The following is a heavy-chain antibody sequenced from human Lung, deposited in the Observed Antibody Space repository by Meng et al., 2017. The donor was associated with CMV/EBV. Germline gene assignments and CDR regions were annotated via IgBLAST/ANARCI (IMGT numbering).Heavy chain of an antibody. D-gene: IGHD6-13*01. Sequence: GGSLRLSCAASGFTFSSYGMHWVRQAPGKGLEWVAFIRYDATNKYYADSVKGRFTISRDNSKNTLYLQMNSLRAEDTAVYYCAKAALYSSSWAPFDYWGQGTRVTGAS. CDR2: IRYDATNK. CDR3: AKAALYSSSWAPFDY. V-gene: IGHV3-30*02. J-gene: IGHJ4*02. CDR1: GFTFSSYG.